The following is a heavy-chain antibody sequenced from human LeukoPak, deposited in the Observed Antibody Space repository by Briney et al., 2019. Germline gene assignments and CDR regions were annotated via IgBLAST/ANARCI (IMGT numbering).Heavy chain of an antibody. J-gene: IGHJ4*02. D-gene: IGHD2-8*01. V-gene: IGHV3-23*01. CDR2: VSGGGAYT. CDR3: AKRITVSAGYYLDS. Sequence: GGSLTLSCVGSGFSFSSFALSWVRQAPGKGLEWVSTVSGGGAYTYYADSVKGRFTVSRDDSKSMHFLQMNSLRPEDTALYFCAKRITVSAGYYLDSWGQGTLVTVSS. CDR1: GFSFSSFA.